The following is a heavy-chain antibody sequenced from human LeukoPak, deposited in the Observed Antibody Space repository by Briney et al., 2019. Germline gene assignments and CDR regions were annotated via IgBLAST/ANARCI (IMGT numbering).Heavy chain of an antibody. V-gene: IGHV3-23*01. CDR2: ISGSGGST. Sequence: EGSLRLSCAASGFTFSSYAMSWVRQAPGKGLEWVSAISGSGGSTYYADSVKGRFTISRDNAKNSLYLQMNSLRDEDTAVYYCAGQGPLSNYYYYGMDVWGQGTTVTVS. J-gene: IGHJ6*02. CDR3: AGQGPLSNYYYYGMDV. D-gene: IGHD2/OR15-2a*01. CDR1: GFTFSSYA.